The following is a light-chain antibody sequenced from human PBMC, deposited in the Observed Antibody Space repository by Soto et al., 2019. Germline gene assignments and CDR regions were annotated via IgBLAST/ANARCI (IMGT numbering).Light chain of an antibody. CDR3: EQYGSSSTWT. CDR2: AAS. Sequence: EIVLTQSPGTLSLSPGERATLSCRASQSVSSAYLAWYQHKPGQPPTLLIYAASSRVTGIPDRFSGSGSGTDFTLTISRLEPEDFAVYYCEQYGSSSTWTVGEGTEVEIK. J-gene: IGKJ1*01. V-gene: IGKV3-20*01. CDR1: QSVSSAY.